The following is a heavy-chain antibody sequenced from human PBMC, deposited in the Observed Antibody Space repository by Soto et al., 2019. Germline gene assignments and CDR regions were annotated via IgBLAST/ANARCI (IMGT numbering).Heavy chain of an antibody. Sequence: LEWVSAISGSGGSTYYADSVKGRFTISRDNSKNTLYLQMNSLRAEDTAVYYCAKCPTTYYYDSSGYYYHYWGQGTLVTVSS. D-gene: IGHD3-22*01. J-gene: IGHJ4*02. V-gene: IGHV3-23*01. CDR3: AKCPTTYYYDSSGYYYHY. CDR2: ISGSGGST.